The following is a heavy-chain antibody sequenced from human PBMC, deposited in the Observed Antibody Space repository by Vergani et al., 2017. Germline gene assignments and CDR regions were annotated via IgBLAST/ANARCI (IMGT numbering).Heavy chain of an antibody. D-gene: IGHD3-10*01. J-gene: IGHJ3*02. CDR1: GYSFTSYW. V-gene: IGHV5-51*01. CDR2: IYPGDSDT. CDR3: ARPLWFGDTTLGDAFDI. Sequence: EVQLVQSGAEVKKPGESLKISGKGSGYSFTSYWIGFVRQMPGKGLEWMGIIYPGDSDTRYSPSFQGQVTISADKSISTAYLQWSSLKASDIAMYYCARPLWFGDTTLGDAFDIWGQGTMVTVSS.